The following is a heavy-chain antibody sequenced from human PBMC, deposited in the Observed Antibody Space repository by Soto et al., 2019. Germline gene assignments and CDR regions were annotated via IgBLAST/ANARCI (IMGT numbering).Heavy chain of an antibody. Sequence: GGSLRLSCAAPGFTFSNYHMTWVRQAPGKGLEWVSAISGSGDDTYYADSVKGRFTSSRDNSKNNLYLQMSSLRAEDTAVYYCAKIMTTAKYNWYGMDVCGHGTTVTVSS. CDR3: AKIMTTAKYNWYGMDV. CDR2: ISGSGDDT. D-gene: IGHD1-1*01. J-gene: IGHJ6*02. CDR1: GFTFSNYH. V-gene: IGHV3-23*01.